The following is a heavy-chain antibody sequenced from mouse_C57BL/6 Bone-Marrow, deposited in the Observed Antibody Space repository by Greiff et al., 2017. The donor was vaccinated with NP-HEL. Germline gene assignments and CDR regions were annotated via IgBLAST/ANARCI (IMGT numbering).Heavy chain of an antibody. D-gene: IGHD3-3*01. CDR2: IWSDGST. J-gene: IGHJ1*03. CDR3: ARQRDNYEYFDV. V-gene: IGHV2-6-1*01. CDR1: GFSLTSYG. Sequence: VKLMESGPGLVAPSQSLSITCTVSGFSLTSYGVHWVRQPPGKGLEWLVVIWSDGSTTYNSALKSRLSISKDNSKSQVFLKRNSLQTDDTAMYYCARQRDNYEYFDVWGTGTTVTVSS.